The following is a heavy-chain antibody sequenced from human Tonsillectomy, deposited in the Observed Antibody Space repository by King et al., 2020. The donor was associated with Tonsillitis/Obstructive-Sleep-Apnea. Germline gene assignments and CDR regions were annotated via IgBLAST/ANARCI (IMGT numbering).Heavy chain of an antibody. V-gene: IGHV4-39*01. CDR3: ARFSSGLGFLY. D-gene: IGHD3-10*01. CDR1: RGSISTGAYY. J-gene: IGHJ4*02. CDR2: IYYSGGT. Sequence: QLQESGPGLVKPSETLSLTCTVSRGSISTGAYYWGWIRQPPGKGLEWIGSIYYSGGTYYNPSLKSRVTISVDTSKSQFSLKFSSVTAADTALYYCARFSSGLGFLYWGQGTLVTVSS.